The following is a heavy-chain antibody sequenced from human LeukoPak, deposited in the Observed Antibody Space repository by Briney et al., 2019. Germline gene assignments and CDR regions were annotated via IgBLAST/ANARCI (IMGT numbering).Heavy chain of an antibody. CDR2: IKTDGSST. CDR3: TTLYSGAMDY. V-gene: IGHV3-74*01. CDR1: GLSFNTYW. J-gene: IGHJ4*02. Sequence: GGSLRLSCAASGLSFNTYWMYWVRQVPEKGLVWVSRIKTDGSSTSYADSVKGRFTISRDNAKNTLYLQMNSLRAEDTAVYYCTTLYSGAMDYWGQGTLVTVSS. D-gene: IGHD1-26*01.